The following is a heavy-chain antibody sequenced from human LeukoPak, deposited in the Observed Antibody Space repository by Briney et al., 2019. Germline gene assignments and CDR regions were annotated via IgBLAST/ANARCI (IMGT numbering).Heavy chain of an antibody. Sequence: GGSLRLSCAASGFTFSSYWMHWVRQAPGKGLVWVSRLNSDGSGTTYADSVKGRFTISRDNAKNTLFLQMSSLRAEDTAVYYCSSGSSMDVWGQGSTVTVSS. CDR3: SSGSSMDV. V-gene: IGHV3-74*01. D-gene: IGHD3-22*01. J-gene: IGHJ6*02. CDR2: LNSDGSGT. CDR1: GFTFSSYW.